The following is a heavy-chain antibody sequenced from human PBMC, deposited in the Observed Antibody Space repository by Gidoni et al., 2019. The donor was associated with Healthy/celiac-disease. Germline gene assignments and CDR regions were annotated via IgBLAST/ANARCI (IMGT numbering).Heavy chain of an antibody. CDR1: GFTFSSYS. Sequence: EVQLVESGGGLVKPGGSLRLSCAASGFTFSSYSMNWVRQAPGKGLEWVSSISSSSSYIYYADSVKGRFTISRDNAKNSLYLQMNSLRAEDTAVYYCARKGRAYYGSSDAFDIWGQGTMVTVSS. D-gene: IGHD3-10*01. CDR3: ARKGRAYYGSSDAFDI. J-gene: IGHJ3*02. CDR2: ISSSSSYI. V-gene: IGHV3-21*01.